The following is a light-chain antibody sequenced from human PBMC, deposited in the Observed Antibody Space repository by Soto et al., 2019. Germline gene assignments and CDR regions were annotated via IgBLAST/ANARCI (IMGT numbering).Light chain of an antibody. CDR1: SSDVGAYNY. Sequence: QSALTQPPFASGSPGQSVTISCTGTSSDVGAYNYVSWYQQLPGKAPKLIIYEVSKRPSGVPDRFSGSKSGNTASLTVSGLQAEDEADYYCTSYAGTYSFFYVFGTGTKLTVL. CDR3: TSYAGTYSFFYV. J-gene: IGLJ1*01. CDR2: EVS. V-gene: IGLV2-8*01.